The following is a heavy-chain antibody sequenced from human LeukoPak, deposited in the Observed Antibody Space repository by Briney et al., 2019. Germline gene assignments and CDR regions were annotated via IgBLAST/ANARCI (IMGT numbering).Heavy chain of an antibody. D-gene: IGHD6-19*01. CDR2: INPNGGGT. V-gene: IGHV1-2*02. CDR1: GYTFTSYY. CDR3: ARGSSGWSNYYYYYMDV. Sequence: ASVKVSCKASGYTFTSYYMHWVRQAPGQGLEWMGWINPNGGGTNYAQKFQGRVTMTRDTSISTAYMELSRLRSDDTAVYYCARGSSGWSNYYYYYMDVWGKGTTVTVSS. J-gene: IGHJ6*03.